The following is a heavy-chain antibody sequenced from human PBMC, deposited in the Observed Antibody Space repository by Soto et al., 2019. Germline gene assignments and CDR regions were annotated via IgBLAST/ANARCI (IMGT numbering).Heavy chain of an antibody. J-gene: IGHJ4*02. D-gene: IGHD5-12*01. CDR2: ISWNSGSI. CDR3: AKSRGYDFLVYFDY. CDR1: GFTFDDYA. V-gene: IGHV3-9*01. Sequence: EVQLVESGGGLVQPGRSLRLSCAASGFTFDDYAMHWVRQAPGKGLEWVSGISWNSGSIGYADSVKGRFTISRDNAKNSLYLQMNSLRAEDTALYDCAKSRGYDFLVYFDYWGQGTLVTVSS.